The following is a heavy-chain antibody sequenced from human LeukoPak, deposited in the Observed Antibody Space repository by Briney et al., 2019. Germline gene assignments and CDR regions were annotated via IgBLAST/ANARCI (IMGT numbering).Heavy chain of an antibody. CDR1: GSTFSNYA. V-gene: IGHV3-23*01. J-gene: IGHJ4*02. CDR2: ISGSGGAT. Sequence: GGSLRLSCAASGSTFSNYAMTWVRQAPGKGLEWVSAISGSGGATFYADSVKGRFSISRDNSKNTLYVQMNSLSPEDTAVYYCAKGPVVPVATYFFDYWGQGTLVIVSS. D-gene: IGHD2-2*01. CDR3: AKGPVVPVATYFFDY.